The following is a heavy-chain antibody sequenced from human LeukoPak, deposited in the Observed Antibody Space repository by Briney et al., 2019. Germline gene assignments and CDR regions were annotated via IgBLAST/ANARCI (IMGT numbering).Heavy chain of an antibody. Sequence: ASVKVSCKASGYTFTSYGISWVRQAPGQGLEWMGWISAYNGNTNYAQKLQGRVTMTTDTSTSTAYMELRSLRSDDTAVYYCARPIYCSSTSCYTAGFDYWGQGTLVTVSS. D-gene: IGHD2-2*02. V-gene: IGHV1-18*01. CDR1: GYTFTSYG. CDR2: ISAYNGNT. J-gene: IGHJ4*02. CDR3: ARPIYCSSTSCYTAGFDY.